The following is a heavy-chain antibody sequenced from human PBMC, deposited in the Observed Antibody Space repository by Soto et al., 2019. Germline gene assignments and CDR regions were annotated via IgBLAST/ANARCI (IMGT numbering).Heavy chain of an antibody. D-gene: IGHD3-22*01. CDR2: IIPIFGTA. J-gene: IGHJ5*02. CDR1: GGTFSSYA. Sequence: AASVKVSCKASGGTFSSYAISWVRQAPGQGLEWMGGIIPIFGTANYAQKFQGRVTITADESTSTAYMELSSLRSEDTAVYYCARDSVDYYDSSGYYEGWFDPWGQGTLVTVSS. CDR3: ARDSVDYYDSSGYYEGWFDP. V-gene: IGHV1-69*13.